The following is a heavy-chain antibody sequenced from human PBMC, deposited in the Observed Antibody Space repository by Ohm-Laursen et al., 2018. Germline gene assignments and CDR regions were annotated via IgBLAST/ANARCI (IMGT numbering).Heavy chain of an antibody. CDR1: GFTFSISG. V-gene: IGHV3-23*01. CDR2: ISVSGSST. J-gene: IGHJ3*02. D-gene: IGHD3-16*01. CDR3: AKGRSGHPRGVGAFDI. Sequence: GSLRLSCAASGFTFSISGMTWVRQAPGKGLEWVSGISVSGSSTDYADSVKGRFTISRDNSKNTLYLQMNSLRAEDTAVYYCAKGRSGHPRGVGAFDIWGQGTMVTVSS.